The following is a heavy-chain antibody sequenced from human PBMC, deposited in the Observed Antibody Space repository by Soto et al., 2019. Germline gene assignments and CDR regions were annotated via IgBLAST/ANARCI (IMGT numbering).Heavy chain of an antibody. CDR3: ARGPSSSSSWRLDY. D-gene: IGHD6-13*01. Sequence: GASVKVSCKASGGTFSSYAISWVRQAPGQGLEWMGGIIPIFGTANYAQKFQGRVTITADESTSTAYMELSSLRSEDTAVYYCARGPSSSSSWRLDYWGQGTLVTVSS. CDR2: IIPIFGTA. J-gene: IGHJ4*02. CDR1: GGTFSSYA. V-gene: IGHV1-69*13.